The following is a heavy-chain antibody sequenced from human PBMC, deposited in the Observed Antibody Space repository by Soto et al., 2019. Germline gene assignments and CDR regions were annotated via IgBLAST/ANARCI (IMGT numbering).Heavy chain of an antibody. CDR2: IGTAGDP. D-gene: IGHD3-22*01. J-gene: IGHJ6*02. CDR3: VRAGYDSSGYYFYAMDV. Sequence: EEQLVESGGGLVQPGGSLRLSCVASGFILSGYDMHWVRQATGEGLEWVSAIGTAGDPYYSGSVKGRFTISRGNAENSVYLQMNSLRAGDTAVYYCVRAGYDSSGYYFYAMDVWGPGTTVTVSS. CDR1: GFILSGYD. V-gene: IGHV3-13*05.